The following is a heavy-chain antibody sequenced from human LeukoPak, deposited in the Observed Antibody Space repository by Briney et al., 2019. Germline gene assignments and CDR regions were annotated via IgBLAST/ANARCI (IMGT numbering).Heavy chain of an antibody. CDR1: GFTFSSYG. V-gene: IGHV3-30*18. J-gene: IGHJ4*02. CDR3: AKGEYYGSGPNGFDY. Sequence: PGGSLRLSCAASGFTFSSYGMHWVRQAPGKGLEWVAITSYDGSNKYYVDSVKGRFTISRDNSKNTLYLQMNSLRAEDTAVYYCAKGEYYGSGPNGFDYWGQGTLVTVSS. CDR2: TSYDGSNK. D-gene: IGHD3-10*01.